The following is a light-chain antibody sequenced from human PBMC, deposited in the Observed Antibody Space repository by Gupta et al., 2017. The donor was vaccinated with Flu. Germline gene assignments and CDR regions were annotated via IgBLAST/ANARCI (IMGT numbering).Light chain of an antibody. V-gene: IGLV2-14*01. CDR1: SSDVGAYNR. CDR2: EVS. CDR3: SSFTTSNTWV. Sequence: QSALTQPASVSGSPGQSITISCTGTSSDVGAYNRVSWYQQYPGKAPKLMIYEVSNRPSGVSNRFSGSKSAKMASLTISGLQAEDDADYYCSSFTTSNTWVFGGGTKLTVL. J-gene: IGLJ3*02.